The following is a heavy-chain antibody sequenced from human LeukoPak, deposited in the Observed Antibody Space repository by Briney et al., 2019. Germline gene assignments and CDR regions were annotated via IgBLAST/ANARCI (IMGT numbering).Heavy chain of an antibody. D-gene: IGHD2/OR15-2a*01. CDR1: GDSVSSNSAA. J-gene: IGHJ6*02. V-gene: IGHV6-1*01. Sequence: SQTFSLTCAISGDSVSSNSAAWNWIRQSPSRGLEWLGRTYYRSKWYNDYAVSVKSRISINPDTSKNQFSLQLNSVTPEDTAVYYCASTFYSNSDYYYYGMDVWGQGTTVTVSS. CDR3: ASTFYSNSDYYYYGMDV. CDR2: TYYRSKWYN.